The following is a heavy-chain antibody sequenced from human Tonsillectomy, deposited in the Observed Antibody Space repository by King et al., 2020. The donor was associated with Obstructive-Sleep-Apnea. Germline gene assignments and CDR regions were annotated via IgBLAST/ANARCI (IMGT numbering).Heavy chain of an antibody. CDR2: IFLNDEK. Sequence: TLKESGPVLVKPTETLTLTCTVSGFSLSNARMGVSWIRQPPGKALEWRAHIFLNDEKSYSTSLKSRLTISKDTSKSQVVLTMTNIDPVDTATYDCARSRDGYNSVVDAFDIWGQGTMVTVSS. CDR1: GFSLSNARMG. D-gene: IGHD5-24*01. CDR3: ARSRDGYNSVVDAFDI. J-gene: IGHJ3*02. V-gene: IGHV2-26*01.